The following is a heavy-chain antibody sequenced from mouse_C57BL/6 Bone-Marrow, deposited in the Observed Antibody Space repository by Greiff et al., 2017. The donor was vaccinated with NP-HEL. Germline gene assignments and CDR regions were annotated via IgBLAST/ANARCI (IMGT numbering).Heavy chain of an antibody. Sequence: VKLQESGAELVKPGASVKLFCKASGYTFTSYWMHWVKQRPGQGLEWIGMIHPNSGSTNYNEKFKSKATLTVDKSSSTAYMQLSSLTSEDSAVYYCADYAMDYWGQGTSVTVSS. J-gene: IGHJ4*01. CDR1: GYTFTSYW. CDR2: IHPNSGST. CDR3: ADYAMDY. V-gene: IGHV1-64*01.